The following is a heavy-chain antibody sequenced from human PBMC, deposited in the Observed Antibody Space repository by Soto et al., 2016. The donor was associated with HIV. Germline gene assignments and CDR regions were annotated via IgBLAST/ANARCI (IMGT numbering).Heavy chain of an antibody. Sequence: QVQLQESGPGLVKPSETLSLTCTVSGGSVSSGPYYWSWIRQPPGKGLEWIGNIYDSGSTTYNPSLKSRVTISLDTSKNQFSLKLNSVTAADTAVYYCARDRLRGRDFDYWGQGTLVIVSS. V-gene: IGHV4-61*01. CDR1: GGSVSSGPYY. CDR2: IYDSGST. CDR3: ARDRLRGRDFDY. J-gene: IGHJ4*02. D-gene: IGHD3-10*01.